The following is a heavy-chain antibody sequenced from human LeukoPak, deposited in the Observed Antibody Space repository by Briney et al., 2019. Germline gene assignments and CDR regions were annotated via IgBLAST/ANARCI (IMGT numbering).Heavy chain of an antibody. J-gene: IGHJ5*02. D-gene: IGHD3-9*01. CDR1: GDSISSSQW. CDR3: ARHSSYDILTGYLEGWFDP. Sequence: SGTLSLTCAVSGDSISSSQWWSWVRQPPGKGLEWIGEIYHSGSTNYNPSLKSRVTISVDKSKDQFSLKLNSVTAADTAVYYCARHSSYDILTGYLEGWFDPWGQGTLVTVSS. CDR2: IYHSGST. V-gene: IGHV4-4*02.